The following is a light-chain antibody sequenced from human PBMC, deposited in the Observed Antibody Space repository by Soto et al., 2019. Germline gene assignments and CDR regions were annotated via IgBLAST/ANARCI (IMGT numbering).Light chain of an antibody. CDR3: QQSYSTLRRT. V-gene: IGKV1-39*01. CDR2: AAS. Sequence: DIQMTQSPSSLSASVGDRVTITCRASQSISSYLNWYQQKPGKAPKLLIYAASSLQSGVPSRFSGSGSGTHFPLPISSLQPQDFATYYCQQSYSTLRRTFGQGTKVEIK. CDR1: QSISSY. J-gene: IGKJ1*01.